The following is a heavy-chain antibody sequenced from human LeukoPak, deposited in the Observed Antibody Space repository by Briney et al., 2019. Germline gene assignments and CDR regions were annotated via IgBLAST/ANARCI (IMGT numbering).Heavy chain of an antibody. CDR3: AGGGQWLAFDF. Sequence: SETLSLTCSVSGGSISIYDWSWIRQPPGKRLEYIGYIYRNGDTNYNPSLKSRVTISVETSKNQFSLKLSSVTAADTAMYYCAGGGQWLAFDFWDQGTLVTVSS. D-gene: IGHD6-19*01. V-gene: IGHV4-59*01. CDR2: IYRNGDT. CDR1: GGSISIYD. J-gene: IGHJ4*02.